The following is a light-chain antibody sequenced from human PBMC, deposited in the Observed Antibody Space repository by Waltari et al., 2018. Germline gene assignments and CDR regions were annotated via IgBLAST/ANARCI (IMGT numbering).Light chain of an antibody. CDR2: WAS. J-gene: IGKJ2*01. V-gene: IGKV4-1*01. CDR3: QQYYSIPYT. CDR1: QNILYSSNSKNY. Sequence: DIVMTQSPDSLAVSLGERATINCKSSQNILYSSNSKNYLAWYQHKPGQPPKLLIYWASTRESGVPDRFSGSGSETDFTLTISSLRAEDVAVYYCQQYYSIPYTFGQGTKLEIK.